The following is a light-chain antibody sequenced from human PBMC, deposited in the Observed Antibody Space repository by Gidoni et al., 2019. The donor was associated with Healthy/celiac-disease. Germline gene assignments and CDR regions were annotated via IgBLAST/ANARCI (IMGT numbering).Light chain of an antibody. CDR2: LNSDGSH. CDR3: QTWGTGIHV. V-gene: IGLV4-69*01. J-gene: IGLJ6*01. Sequence: QLVLTQSPSASASLGASVKLTCTLSSGHSSYAIAWHQQQPEKGPRYLMKLNSDGSHSKGDGIPDLFSGSSSGAERFLTISSLQSEDDADYYCQTWGTGIHVFGSGTKVTVL. CDR1: SGHSSYA.